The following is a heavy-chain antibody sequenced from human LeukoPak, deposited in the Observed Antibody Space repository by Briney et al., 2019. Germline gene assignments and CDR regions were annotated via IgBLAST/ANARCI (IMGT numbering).Heavy chain of an antibody. D-gene: IGHD6-6*01. Sequence: GGSLRLSCSVSGFTFSAYAMHWVRQAPGKGLEFLSSINSNGDSTYHADSVKGRFTIFRDNSRSTLYLQMRSLRPEDTAVYYCVKSGYSTSSDVDYWGQGTLVTVSS. CDR3: VKSGYSTSSDVDY. J-gene: IGHJ4*02. CDR1: GFTFSAYA. CDR2: INSNGDST. V-gene: IGHV3-64D*09.